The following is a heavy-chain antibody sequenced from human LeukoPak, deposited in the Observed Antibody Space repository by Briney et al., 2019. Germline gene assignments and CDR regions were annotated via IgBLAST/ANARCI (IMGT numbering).Heavy chain of an antibody. CDR1: GGSFSGYY. V-gene: IGHV4-34*01. J-gene: IGHJ4*02. D-gene: IGHD2-2*01. CDR3: ASKSAARDPIDY. CDR2: INHSGST. Sequence: PSETLSLTCAVYGGSFSGYYWSWIRQPPGKGLEWIGEINHSGSTNYNPSLKSRVTIFIDTSKNQFSLRLSSVTAADTAVYYCASKSAARDPIDYWGQGTLVTVSS.